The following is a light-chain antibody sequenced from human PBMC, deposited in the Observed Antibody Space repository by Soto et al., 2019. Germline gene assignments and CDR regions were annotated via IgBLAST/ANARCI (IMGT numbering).Light chain of an antibody. CDR3: LQYFSTPPT. CDR2: WAS. CDR1: QSVLYSSNNNYY. J-gene: IGKJ4*01. Sequence: DIVMTQSPDSLAVSLGERATINCKSSQSVLYSSNNNYYLAWYRQKRGQPPELLIYWASTRESGVPDRFSGSGSGTDFTLTISSLQAEDVALYYCLQYFSTPPTFGGGTKVEI. V-gene: IGKV4-1*01.